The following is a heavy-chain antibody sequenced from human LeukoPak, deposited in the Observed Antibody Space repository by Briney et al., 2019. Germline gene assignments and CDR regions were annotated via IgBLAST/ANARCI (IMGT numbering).Heavy chain of an antibody. J-gene: IGHJ4*02. CDR2: IKKGGSEK. Sequence: SGGSLRLSCAASGFSFSTYWMSWVRQAPGKGLEWVASIKKGGSEKWYVDSVEGRFTITRDNAKNSLYLQMNSLRAEDTGVFYCARGASWYDYWGQGTLVTVSS. CDR3: ARGASWYDY. CDR1: GFSFSTYW. D-gene: IGHD6-13*01. V-gene: IGHV3-7*01.